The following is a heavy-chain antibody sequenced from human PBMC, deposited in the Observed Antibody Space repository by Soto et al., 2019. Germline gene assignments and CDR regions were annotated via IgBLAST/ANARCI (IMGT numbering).Heavy chain of an antibody. CDR3: AVTRGGAHPHDI. D-gene: IGHD2-21*02. J-gene: IGHJ3*02. CDR1: GGPLSSFY. CDR2: IYYTGST. V-gene: IGHV4-59*01. Sequence: SETLSLTCNSSGGPLSSFYYSWIRQAPGKGLEWIGYIYYTGSTNYNPSLKSRVTMSVDTSKNQFSLKLTSVTAADSAVYFGAVTRGGAHPHDIWGQGTMVTVSS.